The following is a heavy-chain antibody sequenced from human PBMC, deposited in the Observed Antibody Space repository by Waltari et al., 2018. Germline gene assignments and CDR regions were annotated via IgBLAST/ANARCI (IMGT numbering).Heavy chain of an antibody. D-gene: IGHD3-3*01. V-gene: IGHV1-18*01. J-gene: IGHJ6*03. CDR2: ISAYNGNT. Sequence: QVQLVQSGAEVKKPGASVKVSCKASGYTFTSYGISWVRQAPGQGLAWMGWISAYNGNTNYAQKLQGRVTMTTDTFTSTAYMELRGLRSDDTAGYYCARGGSTIFGSEGPYYMDVWGKGTTVTVSS. CDR1: GYTFTSYG. CDR3: ARGGSTIFGSEGPYYMDV.